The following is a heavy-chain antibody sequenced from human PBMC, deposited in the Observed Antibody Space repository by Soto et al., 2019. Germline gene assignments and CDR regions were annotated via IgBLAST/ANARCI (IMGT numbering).Heavy chain of an antibody. Sequence: SGPTLVNPTQALTLTCTFSGFSLTTTGAGVRWIRQPQGKAPEWLALVYWGDVKRYSPSLENRLIITKDTSTNQVVLTVTDVDPGDTGTYYCARVFSSNSGSYRYFAYWGPGTQATVSS. J-gene: IGHJ4*01. CDR1: GFSLTTTGAG. CDR2: VYWGDVK. CDR3: ARVFSSNSGSYRYFAY. D-gene: IGHD3-16*02. V-gene: IGHV2-5*02.